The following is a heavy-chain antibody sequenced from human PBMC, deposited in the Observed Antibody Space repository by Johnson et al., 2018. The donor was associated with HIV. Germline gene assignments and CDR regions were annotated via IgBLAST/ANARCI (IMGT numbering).Heavy chain of an antibody. CDR2: ISYAGANK. D-gene: IGHD3-22*01. V-gene: IGHV3-30*14. Sequence: VQLVESGGGVVQPGRSLRLSCAASGFTFSRHAVHWVRRAPGRGLEWVALISYAGANKYYADSVKGRFTISRDNSKNTLYLQMNSLRAEDTAVYYCARVSDSDSNWGQGTMVTVSS. CDR3: ARVSDSDSN. CDR1: GFTFSRHA. J-gene: IGHJ3*01.